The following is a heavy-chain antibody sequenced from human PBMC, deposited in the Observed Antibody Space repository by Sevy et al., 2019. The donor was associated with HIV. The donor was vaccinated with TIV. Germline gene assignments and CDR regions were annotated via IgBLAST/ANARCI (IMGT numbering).Heavy chain of an antibody. CDR2: FSFGGGRI. V-gene: IGHV3-23*01. CDR3: AREGCTQPHDY. CDR1: GFTVAKCS. Sequence: GGSLRLSCAASGFTVAKCSMSWVRQAPGKGLEWVSTFSFGGGRINYADSVKGRFTISRDDSKNTLSLQMNSLRAEDTATYFCAREGCTQPHDYWGQGTLVPVSS. J-gene: IGHJ4*02. D-gene: IGHD2-8*01.